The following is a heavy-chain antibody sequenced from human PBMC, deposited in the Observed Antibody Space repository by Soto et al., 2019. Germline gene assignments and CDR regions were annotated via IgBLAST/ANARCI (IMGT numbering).Heavy chain of an antibody. CDR3: ARDQIVVVVAATQRDYYYGMDV. CDR1: GFTFSSYS. J-gene: IGHJ6*02. D-gene: IGHD2-15*01. CDR2: ISSSSSTI. Sequence: EVQLVESGGGLVQPGGSLRLSCAASGFTFSSYSMNWVRQAPGKGLEWVSYISSSSSTIYYADSVKGRFTISRDNAKNSLYLQMNSLRDEDTAVYYCARDQIVVVVAATQRDYYYGMDVWGQGTTVTVSS. V-gene: IGHV3-48*02.